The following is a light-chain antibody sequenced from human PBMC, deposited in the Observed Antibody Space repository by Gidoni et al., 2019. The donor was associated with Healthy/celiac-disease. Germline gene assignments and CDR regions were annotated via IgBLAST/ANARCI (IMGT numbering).Light chain of an antibody. Sequence: DIVMTQSPDSLAVSLGERATINCKSSQSVLYRSNNKNYLAWYQQKPGQRPKLLIYWASTRESGVPDRFSGSGSGTDFTLTISSLQAEDVAVYYCQQYYSTPWTFGQGTKVEIK. CDR1: QSVLYRSNNKNY. V-gene: IGKV4-1*01. J-gene: IGKJ1*01. CDR3: QQYYSTPWT. CDR2: WAS.